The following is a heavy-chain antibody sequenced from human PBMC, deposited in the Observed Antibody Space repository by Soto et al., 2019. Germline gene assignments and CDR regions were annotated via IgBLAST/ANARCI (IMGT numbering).Heavy chain of an antibody. CDR2: IYSGGST. D-gene: IGHD3-10*01. CDR1: GFTVSNNY. V-gene: IGHV3-53*01. Sequence: LRLSCAASGFTVSNNYMSWVRQAPGKGLEWVSIIYSGGSTYYADSVQGRFTISRDNSKNTLFLQMSSLRAEDTAVYYCARAAWFPYLSFYWGQGALVTVS. J-gene: IGHJ4*02. CDR3: ARAAWFPYLSFY.